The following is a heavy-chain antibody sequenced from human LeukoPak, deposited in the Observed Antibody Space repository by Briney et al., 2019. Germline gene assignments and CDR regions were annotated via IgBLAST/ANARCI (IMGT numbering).Heavy chain of an antibody. J-gene: IGHJ3*02. D-gene: IGHD3-22*01. Sequence: ASVKVSCKASGYTFTGYYMHWVRQAPGQGLEWMGQINPNSGGTNSAQKFQGRGTMTRDTSISTAYMELSRLRSDDTAVYYCARGTEIYYDSSGYYYEVIGAFDIWGQGTMVTVSS. CDR1: GYTFTGYY. V-gene: IGHV1-2*06. CDR2: INPNSGGT. CDR3: ARGTEIYYDSSGYYYEVIGAFDI.